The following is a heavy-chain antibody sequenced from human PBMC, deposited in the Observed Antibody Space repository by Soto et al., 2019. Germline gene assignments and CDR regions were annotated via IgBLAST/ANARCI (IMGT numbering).Heavy chain of an antibody. D-gene: IGHD6-13*01. Sequence: QVQLQQWGAGLLKPAETLSLTCAVYGGSFSGYYWTWIRQPPGKGLEWIGEINQSGFTNYNPSLESRVTMSVDTSKNQFSLRLSSVTAADTAVYYCARFPFDRSSWTNPRYFDYWAQGTLVTVSS. CDR1: GGSFSGYY. V-gene: IGHV4-34*01. CDR2: INQSGFT. J-gene: IGHJ4*02. CDR3: ARFPFDRSSWTNPRYFDY.